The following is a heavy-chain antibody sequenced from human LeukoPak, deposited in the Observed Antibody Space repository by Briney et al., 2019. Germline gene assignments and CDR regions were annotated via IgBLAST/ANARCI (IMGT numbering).Heavy chain of an antibody. V-gene: IGHV4-4*02. CDR1: GGSISSSNW. Sequence: PSGTLSLTCAVSGGSISSSNWWSWVRQPPGKGLEWIGEIYHSGSTNYNPSLKSRVTISVDKSKNQFSLKLSSVTAADTAVYYCTGRDGVQGDPFDYWGQGTLVTVSS. CDR2: IYHSGST. CDR3: TGRDGVQGDPFDY. D-gene: IGHD5-24*01. J-gene: IGHJ4*02.